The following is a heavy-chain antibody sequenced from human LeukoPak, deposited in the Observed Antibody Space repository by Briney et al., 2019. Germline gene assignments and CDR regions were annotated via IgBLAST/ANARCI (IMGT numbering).Heavy chain of an antibody. J-gene: IGHJ5*02. CDR3: ARDHHIVVVPAATRKDWFDP. CDR2: IWYDGSNK. CDR1: GFTFSSYG. V-gene: IGHV3-33*01. Sequence: GSLRLSCAASGFTFSSYGMHWVRQAPGKGLEWVAVIWYDGSNKYYADSVKGRFTISRDNSKNTLYLQMNSLRAEDTAVYYCARDHHIVVVPAATRKDWFDPWGQGTLVTVSS. D-gene: IGHD2-2*01.